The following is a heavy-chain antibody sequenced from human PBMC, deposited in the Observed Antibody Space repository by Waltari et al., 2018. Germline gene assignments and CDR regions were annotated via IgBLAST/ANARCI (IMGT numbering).Heavy chain of an antibody. Sequence: LVESGGGLIQPGRSLRLSCAASGFILSSSYMTWVRQVPGKGLGWVLLLSRGGTTYYTDAGKGRFTISRDSSNNTLFLQMNSLRAEDTAVYYCVKDSSMTRHPGDAFDLWGRGTMVTVSS. CDR3: VKDSSMTRHPGDAFDL. V-gene: IGHV3-53*01. CDR1: GFILSSSY. J-gene: IGHJ3*01. D-gene: IGHD2-21*02. CDR2: LSRGGTT.